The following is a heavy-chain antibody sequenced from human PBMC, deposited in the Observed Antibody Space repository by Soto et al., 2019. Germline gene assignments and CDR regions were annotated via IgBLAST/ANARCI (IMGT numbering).Heavy chain of an antibody. D-gene: IGHD6-19*01. CDR1: GGSVSSGSYY. V-gene: IGHV4-61*01. J-gene: IGHJ6*02. Sequence: SLTCTVSGGSVSSGSYYWSWIRQPPGKGLEWIGYIYYSGSTNYDPSLKSRVTISVDTSKNQFSLKLSSVTAADTAVYYCARDRLAVASFYYYGMDVWGQGTTVTVSS. CDR2: IYYSGST. CDR3: ARDRLAVASFYYYGMDV.